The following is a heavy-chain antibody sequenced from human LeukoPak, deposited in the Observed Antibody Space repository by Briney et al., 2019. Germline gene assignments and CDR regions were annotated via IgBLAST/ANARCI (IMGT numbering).Heavy chain of an antibody. V-gene: IGHV3-7*01. Sequence: GRSLRLSCAVSGFTFSDYWISWVRQAPGKGLEWVANIKQDGREKYYVDSVKGRFTISRENAKNSLYLQMNSLRAEDTAVHYCVRDFRFLEDYWGQGTLVTVSS. CDR2: IKQDGREK. CDR1: GFTFSDYW. J-gene: IGHJ4*02. CDR3: VRDFRFLEDY. D-gene: IGHD3-3*01.